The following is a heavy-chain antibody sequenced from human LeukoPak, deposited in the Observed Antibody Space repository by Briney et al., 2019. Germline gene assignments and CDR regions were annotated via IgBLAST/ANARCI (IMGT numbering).Heavy chain of an antibody. CDR1: GGSISSYY. V-gene: IGHV4-4*07. J-gene: IGHJ4*02. Sequence: SETLSLTCTVPGGSISSYYWSWIRKPAGKGLEWIGRIYTSGSTIYNPSLKSRVTMSVDTSKNQFSLRLSSVIAADTAVYYCARDGTSRGHYDYWGQGTLVTVSS. CDR2: IYTSGST. CDR3: ARDGTSRGHYDY. D-gene: IGHD3/OR15-3a*01.